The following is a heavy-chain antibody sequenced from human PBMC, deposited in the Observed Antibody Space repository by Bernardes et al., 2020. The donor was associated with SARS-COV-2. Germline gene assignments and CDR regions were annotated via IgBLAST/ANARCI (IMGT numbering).Heavy chain of an antibody. D-gene: IGHD6-25*01. J-gene: IGHJ4*02. V-gene: IGHV3-9*01. CDR1: GFTFSTHT. Sequence: GRSLRLSCAASGFTFSTHTMNWVRQAPGKGLEWVSGISWNSGSVAYADSVKGRFTVSRDNARNSLYLQMNSLRVEDTALYYCAKDTGDGYNMYYIDYWGQGTLVTVSS. CDR3: AKDTGDGYNMYYIDY. CDR2: ISWNSGSV.